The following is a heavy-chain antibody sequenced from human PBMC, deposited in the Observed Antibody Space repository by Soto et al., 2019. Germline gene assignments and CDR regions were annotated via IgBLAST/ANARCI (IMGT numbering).Heavy chain of an antibody. D-gene: IGHD1-26*01. CDR2: IYFSGRS. Sequence: SETLSLTCTVSVASITEYYWSWIRQPPGKGLGGIGRIYFSGRSNXXPPLKSLVXMSAETSKNQLXLKLTXVTAAGTAVYYCARRYGGKFDYWGQGTLVTVSS. J-gene: IGHJ4*02. CDR1: VASITEYY. V-gene: IGHV4-59*01. CDR3: ARRYGGKFDY.